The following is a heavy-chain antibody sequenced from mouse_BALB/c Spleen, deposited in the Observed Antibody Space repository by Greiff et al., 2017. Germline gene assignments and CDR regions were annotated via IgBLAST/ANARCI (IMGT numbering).Heavy chain of an antibody. CDR1: GFTFSSYG. J-gene: IGHJ3*01. D-gene: IGHD2-14*01. V-gene: IGHV5-6*02. CDR3: ARRYYRYDDGDCPWFAY. Sequence: DVKLVESGGDLVKPGGSLKLSCAASGFTFSSYGMSWVRQTPDKRLEWVATISSGGSYTYYPDSVKGRFTISRDNAKNTLYLQMSSLKSEDTAMYYCARRYYRYDDGDCPWFAYWGQGTLVTVSA. CDR2: ISSGGSYT.